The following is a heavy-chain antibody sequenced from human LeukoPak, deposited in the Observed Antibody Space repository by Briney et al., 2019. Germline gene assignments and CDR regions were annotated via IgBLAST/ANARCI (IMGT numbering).Heavy chain of an antibody. D-gene: IGHD3-22*01. J-gene: IGHJ5*02. Sequence: GESLQISCKGSGYYFTDYWIGWVRQMPGKGLEWMGIIYPGDSDTRYSPSFQGQVTISVDKSLNTAYLQWTSLKASDSAMYYCARRLYYYESSGYFLGWFDPWGQGTLVTVSS. CDR2: IYPGDSDT. V-gene: IGHV5-51*01. CDR3: ARRLYYYESSGYFLGWFDP. CDR1: GYYFTDYW.